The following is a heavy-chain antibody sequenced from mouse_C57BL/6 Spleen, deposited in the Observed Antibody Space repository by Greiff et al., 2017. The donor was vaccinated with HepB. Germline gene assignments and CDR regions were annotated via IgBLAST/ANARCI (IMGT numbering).Heavy chain of an antibody. CDR2: ISSGGDYI. D-gene: IGHD1-1*01. Sequence: EVKLVESGEGLVKPGGSLKLSCAASGFTFSSYAMSWVRQTPEKRLEWVAYISSGGDYIYYADTVKGRFTISRDNARNTLYLQMSSLKSEDTAMYYCTGAGYYGSSSYYYAMDYWGQGTSVTVSS. CDR3: TGAGYYGSSSYYYAMDY. J-gene: IGHJ4*01. V-gene: IGHV5-9-1*02. CDR1: GFTFSSYA.